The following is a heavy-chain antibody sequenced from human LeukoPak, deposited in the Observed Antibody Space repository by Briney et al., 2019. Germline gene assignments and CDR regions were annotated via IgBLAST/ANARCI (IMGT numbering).Heavy chain of an antibody. V-gene: IGHV1-3*01. CDR3: ARNSGSGLDY. D-gene: IGHD1-26*01. CDR1: GYTFTSYA. CDR2: INAGNGNT. J-gene: IGHJ4*02. Sequence: GASVKVSCKASGYTFTSYAMHWVRQAPGQRLEWMGWINAGNGNTKYSQKFQGRVTMTRDTSTSTVYMELSSLRSEDTALYYCARNSGSGLDYWGQGTLVTVSS.